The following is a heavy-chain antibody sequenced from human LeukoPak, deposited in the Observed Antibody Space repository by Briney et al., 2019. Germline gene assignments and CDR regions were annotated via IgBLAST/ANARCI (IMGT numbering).Heavy chain of an antibody. CDR1: GYTFTSYG. J-gene: IGHJ6*02. CDR3: ARWVPYCSGGSCYSVEPYYYYGMDV. Sequence: ASVKVSCKASGYTFTSYGISWVRQAPGQGLEWMGWISAYNGNTNYARKLQGRVTMTTDTSTSTAYMELRSLRSDDTAVYYCARWVPYCSGGSCYSVEPYYYYGMDVWGQGTTVTVSS. V-gene: IGHV1-18*01. D-gene: IGHD2-15*01. CDR2: ISAYNGNT.